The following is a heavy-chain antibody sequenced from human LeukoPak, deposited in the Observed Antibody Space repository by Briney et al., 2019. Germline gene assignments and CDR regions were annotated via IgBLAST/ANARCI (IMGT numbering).Heavy chain of an antibody. V-gene: IGHV3-21*01. CDR3: ARDYGSGSYYNGGFDH. CDR2: ISSSSSYI. Sequence: GGSLRLSCAASGFTFSSYSMNWVRQAPGKGLEWVSSISSSSSYIYYADSVKGRFTISRDNAKNSLYLQMNSLRAEDTAVYYCARDYGSGSYYNGGFDHWGQGTLVTVSS. J-gene: IGHJ4*02. CDR1: GFTFSSYS. D-gene: IGHD3-10*01.